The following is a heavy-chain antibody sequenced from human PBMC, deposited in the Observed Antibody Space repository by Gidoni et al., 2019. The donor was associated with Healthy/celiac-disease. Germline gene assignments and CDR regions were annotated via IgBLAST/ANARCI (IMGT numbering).Heavy chain of an antibody. CDR1: GFTFSSYG. Sequence: QVQLVESGGGVVQPGRSLRLSCAASGFTFSSYGMHWVRQAPGKGLEWVAVIWYDGSNKYYADSVKGRFTISRDNSKNTLYLQMNSLRAEDTAVYYCARTISHYYYDSSGYHYGMDVWGQGTTVTVSS. J-gene: IGHJ6*02. CDR3: ARTISHYYYDSSGYHYGMDV. V-gene: IGHV3-33*01. D-gene: IGHD3-22*01. CDR2: IWYDGSNK.